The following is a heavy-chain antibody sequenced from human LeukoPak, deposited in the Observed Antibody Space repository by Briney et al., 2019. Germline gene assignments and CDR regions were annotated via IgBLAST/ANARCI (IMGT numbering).Heavy chain of an antibody. J-gene: IGHJ4*02. CDR3: ARDTVAATGTVDY. CDR2: INPNSGGT. Sequence: GASVKVSGKASGYTFTGYYIHWVRQAPGQGLEWMGWINPNSGGTSYAQKFQGRVTMTRDTSISTAYMELSRLRSDDTAVYYCARDTVAATGTVDYWGQGTLVTVSS. CDR1: GYTFTGYY. D-gene: IGHD6-13*01. V-gene: IGHV1-2*02.